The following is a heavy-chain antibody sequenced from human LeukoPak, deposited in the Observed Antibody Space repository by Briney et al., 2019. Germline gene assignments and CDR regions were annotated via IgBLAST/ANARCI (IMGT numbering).Heavy chain of an antibody. Sequence: ASVKVSCKASGYSFTDKYMHWVRQAPGQGLEWMGWINPNSGGTNYAQKFQGRVTMTTDTSMSTAYMELSRLTSDDTALYYCARDRRGDSSGYYLYWGQGTLVTVSS. CDR3: ARDRRGDSSGYYLY. CDR2: INPNSGGT. D-gene: IGHD3-22*01. J-gene: IGHJ4*02. CDR1: GYSFTDKY. V-gene: IGHV1-2*02.